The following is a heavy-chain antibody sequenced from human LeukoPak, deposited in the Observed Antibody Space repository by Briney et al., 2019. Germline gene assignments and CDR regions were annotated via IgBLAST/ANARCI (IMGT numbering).Heavy chain of an antibody. CDR3: ARDGSGFDY. J-gene: IGHJ4*02. CDR2: INPNSGGT. Sequence: ASVKVSCKASGGTFNSYAISWVRQAPGQGLEWMGWINPNSGGTNYAQKFQGWVTMTRDTSISTAYMELSRLRSDDTAVYYCARDGSGFDYWGQGTLVTVSS. V-gene: IGHV1-2*04. CDR1: GGTFNSYA. D-gene: IGHD6-19*01.